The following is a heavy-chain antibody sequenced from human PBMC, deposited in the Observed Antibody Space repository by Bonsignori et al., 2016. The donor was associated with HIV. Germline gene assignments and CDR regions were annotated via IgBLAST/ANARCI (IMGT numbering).Heavy chain of an antibody. CDR2: ISPYNGNT. D-gene: IGHD3-10*01. V-gene: IGHV1-18*01. CDR3: ARALGSTMVRGVDY. J-gene: IGHJ4*02. Sequence: WVRQAPGQGLEWMGWISPYNGNTNYAQNLQGRVTMTTDTSTSTAYMELRTLRSDDTAAYYCARALGSTMVRGVDYWGQGTLVTVSS.